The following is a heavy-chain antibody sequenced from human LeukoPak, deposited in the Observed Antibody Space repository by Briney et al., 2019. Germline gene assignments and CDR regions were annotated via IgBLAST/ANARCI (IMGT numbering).Heavy chain of an antibody. V-gene: IGHV3-48*01. D-gene: IGHD3-16*01. CDR1: GVTFSRHS. CDR3: AGWVSAVHRYFYYYGLDV. J-gene: IGHJ6*02. CDR2: ISSSGGTI. Sequence: GGSLRFSCTASGVTFSRHSMNWVRQAPGKGLEWVSHISSSGGTIYYADSVKGRFTISRDNAKNSLYLQMNSLRAEDTAKYYCAGWVSAVHRYFYYYGLDVWGQGTTVTVSS.